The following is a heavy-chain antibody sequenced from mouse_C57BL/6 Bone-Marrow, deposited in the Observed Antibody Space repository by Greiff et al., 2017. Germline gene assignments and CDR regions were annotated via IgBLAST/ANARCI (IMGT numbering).Heavy chain of an antibody. V-gene: IGHV5-2*01. CDR1: EYEFPSHD. CDR2: INSDGGST. Sequence: EVQLVESGGGLVQPGESLKLSCESNEYEFPSHDMSWVRKTPEKRLELVAAINSDGGSTYYTDTMERRFIISRDNTKKTLYLQMRSLRSEDTAVYYCARHYYCSRRAMDYWGQGTSVTVSS. D-gene: IGHD1-1*01. J-gene: IGHJ4*01. CDR3: ARHYYCSRRAMDY.